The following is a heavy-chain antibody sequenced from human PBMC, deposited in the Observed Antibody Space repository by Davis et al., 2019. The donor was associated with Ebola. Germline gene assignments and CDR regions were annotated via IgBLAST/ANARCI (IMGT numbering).Heavy chain of an antibody. Sequence: ASVKVSCKASGYTFSSYAMNWVRQAPGQGLEWMGWISTNTGNPTYAQGFTGRFVFSLDTSVSTAYVQISDLKAEDTAVYYCARNLMRIVGPGPFEYWGQGSLVTVSS. CDR3: ARNLMRIVGPGPFEY. J-gene: IGHJ4*02. CDR2: ISTNTGNP. D-gene: IGHD2-8*01. CDR1: GYTFSSYA. V-gene: IGHV7-4-1*02.